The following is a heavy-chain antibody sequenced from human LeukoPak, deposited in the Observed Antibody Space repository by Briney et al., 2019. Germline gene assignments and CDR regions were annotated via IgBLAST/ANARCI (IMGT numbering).Heavy chain of an antibody. V-gene: IGHV1-18*01. Sequence: ASVKVSCKASGYTFNNYGISWVRQAPGQGLEWMGWISADKGNTNSAKKFQGRVTMTTDTSTTTAYMELRSLRPDDTAVYYCARLNGQWLARKYYYMDVWGKGTTVTVSS. J-gene: IGHJ6*03. CDR1: GYTFNNYG. CDR3: ARLNGQWLARKYYYMDV. CDR2: ISADKGNT. D-gene: IGHD6-19*01.